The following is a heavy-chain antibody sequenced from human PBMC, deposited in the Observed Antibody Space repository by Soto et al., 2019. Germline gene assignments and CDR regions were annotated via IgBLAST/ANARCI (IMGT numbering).Heavy chain of an antibody. Sequence: PLETLSLTCTVSGVSSSSGGYYWSWIRQHPGKGLEWVGYIYYSRTTYYNPSLESRVTISVDTSKNQFSLNLSSVTAADTAVYYCARGFLEWLSHPYYGMDVWGQGTTVTVSS. CDR3: ARGFLEWLSHPYYGMDV. V-gene: IGHV4-31*03. D-gene: IGHD3-3*01. CDR2: IYYSRTT. CDR1: GVSSSSGGYY. J-gene: IGHJ6*02.